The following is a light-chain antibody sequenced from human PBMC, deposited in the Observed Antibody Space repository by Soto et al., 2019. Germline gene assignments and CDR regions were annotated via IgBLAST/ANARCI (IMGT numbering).Light chain of an antibody. V-gene: IGLV2-11*01. CDR3: CLCAATYNFL. J-gene: IGLJ3*02. CDR2: DVN. Sequence: QSALTQPRSVSGSPGQSVTISCTGTSSDVGGYTFVSWYQQHPGKAPKLIIYDVNKGPSGVPYRSSGSKSDNTASLTISGLQAEDEDYYYCCLCAATYNFLFGGGTKLTVL. CDR1: SSDVGGYTF.